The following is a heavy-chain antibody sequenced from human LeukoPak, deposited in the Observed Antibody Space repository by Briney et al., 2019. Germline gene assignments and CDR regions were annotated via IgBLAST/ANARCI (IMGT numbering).Heavy chain of an antibody. V-gene: IGHV4-59*11. D-gene: IGHD3-10*01. CDR3: ARDVYGSGSCFDY. J-gene: IGHJ4*02. CDR1: GGSISSHY. CDR2: IYYSGST. Sequence: SETLSLTCTVSGGSISSHYWSWIRQPPGKGLGWIGYIYYSGSTNYNPSLKSRVTISVDTSKNQFSLKLSSVTAADTAVYYCARDVYGSGSCFDYWGQGTLVTVSS.